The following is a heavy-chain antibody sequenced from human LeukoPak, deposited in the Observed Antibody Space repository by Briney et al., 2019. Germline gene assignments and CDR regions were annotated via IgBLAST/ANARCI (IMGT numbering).Heavy chain of an antibody. V-gene: IGHV3-21*01. CDR2: ISSSSSCI. D-gene: IGHD2-15*01. CDR1: GFTFSSYS. Sequence: PGGSLRLSCAASGFTFSSYSMNWVRQAPGKGLEWVSSISSSSSCIYYADSVKGRFTISRDSAKNSLYLQMNSLRAEDTAVYYCARTCSGGSCQGYWGQGTLVTVSS. CDR3: ARTCSGGSCQGY. J-gene: IGHJ4*02.